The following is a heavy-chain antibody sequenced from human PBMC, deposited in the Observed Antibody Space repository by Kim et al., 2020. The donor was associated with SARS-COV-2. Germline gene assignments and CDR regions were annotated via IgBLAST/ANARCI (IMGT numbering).Heavy chain of an antibody. D-gene: IGHD6-13*01. V-gene: IGHV3-13*04. CDR3: ASSRPTAAGIRFSDS. CDR2: IGIAGDT. Sequence: GGSLRLSCGASGFTFSSYDMYWGRQATGQVLELVSAIGIAGDTYSQGSVRGRFTIYREISTNSLYLPMDILRAGDTAVYYCASSRPTAAGIRFSDSWGQGTAVTVST. CDR1: GFTFSSYD. J-gene: IGHJ5*01.